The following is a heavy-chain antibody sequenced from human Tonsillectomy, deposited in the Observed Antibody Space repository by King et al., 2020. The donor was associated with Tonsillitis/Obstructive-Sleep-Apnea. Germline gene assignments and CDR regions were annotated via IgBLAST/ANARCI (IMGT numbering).Heavy chain of an antibody. J-gene: IGHJ6*03. CDR1: GGTFSSYA. Sequence: VQLVESGAEVKKPGSSVKVSCKASGGTFSSYAISWVRQAPGQGLEWMGGNIPIFGTANYAQKFQGRVTITAGESTSTAYMELSSLRSEDTAVYYCAKLRFLEWLPHYYYYYYMDVWGKGTTVTVSS. CDR2: NIPIFGTA. CDR3: AKLRFLEWLPHYYYYYYMDV. D-gene: IGHD3-3*01. V-gene: IGHV1-69*01.